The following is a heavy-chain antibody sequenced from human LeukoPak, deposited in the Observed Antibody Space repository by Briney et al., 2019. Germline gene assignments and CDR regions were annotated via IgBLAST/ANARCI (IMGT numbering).Heavy chain of an antibody. J-gene: IGHJ6*02. CDR1: GFAFSSYN. CDR2: IGSSGSPT. CDR3: ARRPYSDTSGRLSDV. V-gene: IGHV3-48*02. D-gene: IGHD3-22*01. Sequence: GGSLRLSCAASGFAFSSYNMNWVRQAPGKGLEWISYIGSSGSPTHYADSVGGRFTISRDNPKNSLYLQMNSLRDEDTAVYFCARRPYSDTSGRLSDVWGQGTTVTVSS.